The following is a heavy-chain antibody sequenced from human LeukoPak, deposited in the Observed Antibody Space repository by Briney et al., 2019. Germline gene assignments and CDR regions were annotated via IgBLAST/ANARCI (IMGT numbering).Heavy chain of an antibody. J-gene: IGHJ4*02. Sequence: SETLSLTCTVSGGSISSYYWSWIRQPPGKGLEWIGRIYTSGSTNYNPSLKSRVTISVDKSKNQFSLKLSSVTAADTAVYYCARERPSTYYYDSSGYPGGRYFDYWGQGTLVTVSS. CDR2: IYTSGST. CDR3: ARERPSTYYYDSSGYPGGRYFDY. D-gene: IGHD3-22*01. CDR1: GGSISSYY. V-gene: IGHV4-4*07.